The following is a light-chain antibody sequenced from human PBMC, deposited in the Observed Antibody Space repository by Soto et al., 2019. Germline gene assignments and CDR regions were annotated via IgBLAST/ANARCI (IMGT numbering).Light chain of an antibody. J-gene: IGKJ1*01. V-gene: IGKV3-20*01. CDR2: GAS. CDR3: QQYGSSPPT. Sequence: EIVLTQSPSTLSLSPGERDTLSCRASQSVSSSYLAWYQQKPGQAPRLLIYGASSRATGIPDRFSGSGSGTDFTLTISRLEPEDFAVYYCQQYGSSPPTFGQGTKVAI. CDR1: QSVSSSY.